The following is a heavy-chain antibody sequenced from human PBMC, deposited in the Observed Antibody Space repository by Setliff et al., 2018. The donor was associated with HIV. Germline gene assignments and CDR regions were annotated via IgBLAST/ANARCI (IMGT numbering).Heavy chain of an antibody. V-gene: IGHV4-61*02. J-gene: IGHJ4*02. CDR3: ARGAIAAAGTDY. CDR1: GGSINSGSYY. Sequence: PSETLSLTCTVPGGSINSGSYYWSWIRQPAGKGLEWIGRIYTSGSTNYNSSLKSRVTISIDTSKNQFSLKLSSVTAADTAVYYCARGAIAAAGTDYWGQGTLVTVSS. CDR2: IYTSGST. D-gene: IGHD6-13*01.